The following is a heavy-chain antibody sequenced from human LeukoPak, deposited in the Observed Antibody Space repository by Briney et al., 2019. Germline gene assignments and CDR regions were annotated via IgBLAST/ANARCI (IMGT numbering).Heavy chain of an antibody. CDR1: GGSISSYY. CDR3: ARKYYDFWSGYNGDDAFDI. CDR2: IYYSGST. D-gene: IGHD3-3*01. Sequence: SETLSLTCTVSGGSISSYYWSWIRQPPGKGLEWIGYIYYSGSTNYNPSLKSRVTISVDTSKNQFSLKLSSVTAADTAVYYCARKYYDFWSGYNGDDAFDIWGQGTMVTVSS. V-gene: IGHV4-59*01. J-gene: IGHJ3*02.